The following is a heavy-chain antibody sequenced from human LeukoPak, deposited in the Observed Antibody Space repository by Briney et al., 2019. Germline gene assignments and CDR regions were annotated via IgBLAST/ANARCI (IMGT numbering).Heavy chain of an antibody. CDR3: ERTPADFWSGYPDSYYFDY. CDR2: INPNSGGT. D-gene: IGHD3-3*01. Sequence: ASVKVSCKASGYTFTGYYMHWVRQAPGQGLEWMGWINPNSGGTNYAQKFQGRVTMTRDTSISTAYMELSRLRSDDTAVYYCERTPADFWSGYPDSYYFDYWGQGTLVTVSS. CDR1: GYTFTGYY. J-gene: IGHJ4*02. V-gene: IGHV1-2*02.